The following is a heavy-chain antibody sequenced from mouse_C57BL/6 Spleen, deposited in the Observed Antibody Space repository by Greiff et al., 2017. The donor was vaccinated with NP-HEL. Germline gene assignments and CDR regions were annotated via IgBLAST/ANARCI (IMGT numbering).Heavy chain of an antibody. V-gene: IGHV1-55*01. D-gene: IGHD2-4*01. CDR2: IYPGSGST. J-gene: IGHJ3*01. CDR1: GYTFTSYW. CDR3: ARSEYDYDVAWFAY. Sequence: QVQLQQSGAELVKPGASVKMSCKASGYTFTSYWITWVKQRPGQGLEWIGDIYPGSGSTNYNEKFKSKATLTVDTSSSTAYMQLSSLTSEDSAVYYCARSEYDYDVAWFAYWGQGTLVTVSA.